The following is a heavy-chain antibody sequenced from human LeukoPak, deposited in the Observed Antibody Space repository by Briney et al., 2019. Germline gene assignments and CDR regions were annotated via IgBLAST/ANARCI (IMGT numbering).Heavy chain of an antibody. CDR3: ARHRTTGPRYYYYYYMDV. CDR1: GGSISSSNYY. D-gene: IGHD4-17*01. Sequence: SETLSLTCTVSGGSISSSNYYWGWIRQPPGKGLEWIGSMYYSGSTYYNPSLKSRVTISVDTSKNQFSLKLSSVTAADTAVYYCARHRTTGPRYYYYYYMDVWGKGTTVTISS. J-gene: IGHJ6*03. V-gene: IGHV4-39*01. CDR2: MYYSGST.